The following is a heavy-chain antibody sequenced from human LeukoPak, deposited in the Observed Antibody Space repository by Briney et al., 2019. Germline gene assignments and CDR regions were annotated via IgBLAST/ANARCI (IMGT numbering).Heavy chain of an antibody. D-gene: IGHD6-13*01. V-gene: IGHV4-61*02. J-gene: IGHJ6*04. CDR2: IYTSGST. CDR1: GGSISSGSYY. Sequence: PSQTLSLTCTVSGGSISSGSYYWSWIRQPAGKGLEWIGRIYTSGSTNYNPSLKSRVTISVDTSKNQFSLKLSSVTAADTAVYYCARDQSVSSSWQSYYYYGMDVWGKGTTVTVSS. CDR3: ARDQSVSSSWQSYYYYGMDV.